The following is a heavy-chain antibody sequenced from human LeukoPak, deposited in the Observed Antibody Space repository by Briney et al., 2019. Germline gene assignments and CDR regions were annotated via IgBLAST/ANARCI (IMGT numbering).Heavy chain of an antibody. J-gene: IGHJ4*02. V-gene: IGHV3-33*01. CDR1: GFTFSSYG. D-gene: IGHD2-15*01. CDR2: IWYDGSNK. CDR3: ARGSYVVVVPSNLDY. Sequence: GGSLRLSCAASGFTFSSYGMHWVRQAPGKGLEWVAVIWYDGSNKYYADSVKGRFTISRDNSKNTLYLQMNSLRAEDTAVYYCARGSYVVVVPSNLDYWGQGTLVTVSS.